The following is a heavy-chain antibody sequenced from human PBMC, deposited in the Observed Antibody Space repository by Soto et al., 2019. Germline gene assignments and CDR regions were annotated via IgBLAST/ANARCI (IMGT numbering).Heavy chain of an antibody. Sequence: QVQLQESGPGLVKPSETLSLTCTVSGGSIETFYWSWIRQPPRKGLEWIGYISKSGSTSYNPSLESRVTVSVDTAKNECSLKLNSVTAADTATYYCARILRDSQGWYHHDFWGQGTLVTVAS. CDR1: GGSIETFY. D-gene: IGHD6-19*01. V-gene: IGHV4-59*01. J-gene: IGHJ4*02. CDR3: ARILRDSQGWYHHDF. CDR2: ISKSGST.